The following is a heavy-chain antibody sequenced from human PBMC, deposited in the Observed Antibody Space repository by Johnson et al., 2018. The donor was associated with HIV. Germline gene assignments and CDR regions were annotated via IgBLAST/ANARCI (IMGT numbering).Heavy chain of an antibody. Sequence: VQLVESGGGLVQPGGYLRLSCAASGFTVSSNNMSWVRQAPGKGLEWVSVIYSGGNTYYADSVKGRFTISRDNSKNTLYLQMNSLRAEDTAVCYCARVGLGSFGECDDAFDIWGQGTMVTVSS. D-gene: IGHD3-10*01. CDR3: ARVGLGSFGECDDAFDI. CDR1: GFTVSSNN. V-gene: IGHV3-53*01. J-gene: IGHJ3*02. CDR2: IYSGGNT.